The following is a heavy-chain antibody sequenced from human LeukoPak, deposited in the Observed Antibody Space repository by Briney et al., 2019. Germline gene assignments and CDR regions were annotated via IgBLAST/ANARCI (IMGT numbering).Heavy chain of an antibody. J-gene: IGHJ3*01. CDR3: AREEHRLAEAGTSAFDL. CDR2: INRDGGLT. Sequence: GGSVRLSCVASGFTFGENWMHWVRQAPGKGLAWVSHINRDGGLTNYADSVKGRFTISRDNARNTVYLQMSSLRVEDTAIYFCAREEHRLAEAGTSAFDLGGQGTLVTVSP. D-gene: IGHD6-13*01. V-gene: IGHV3-74*01. CDR1: GFTFGENW.